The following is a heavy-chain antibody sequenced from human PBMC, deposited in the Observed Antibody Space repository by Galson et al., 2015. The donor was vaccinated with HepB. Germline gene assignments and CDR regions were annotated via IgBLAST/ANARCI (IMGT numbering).Heavy chain of an antibody. J-gene: IGHJ4*02. CDR3: VRAQRLAWKVFDY. V-gene: IGHV3-48*01. Sequence: SLRLSCAASGFTFNTYSMNWVRQAPGKGLEWVSYFSSSSSTIYYADSVKGRFTVSRDNAKTSLYLQMNSLRAEDTAVYYCVRAQRLAWKVFDYWGQGTLVIVSS. D-gene: IGHD6-25*01. CDR2: FSSSSSTI. CDR1: GFTFNTYS.